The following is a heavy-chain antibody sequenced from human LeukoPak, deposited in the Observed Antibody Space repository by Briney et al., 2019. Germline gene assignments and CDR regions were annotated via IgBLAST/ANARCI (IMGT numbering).Heavy chain of an antibody. CDR3: ARDRSGYANDAFDF. V-gene: IGHV3-74*01. D-gene: IGHD3-3*01. CDR1: GFTFRTYW. CDR2: IESDGSST. J-gene: IGHJ3*01. Sequence: GGSLRLSCAASGFTFRTYWMNWVRQAPGKGLVWVSRIESDGSSTSYADSVKGRFTISRDNSKNTMFLQMNSLRAEDTAVYHCARDRSGYANDAFDFWGQGTMVTVSS.